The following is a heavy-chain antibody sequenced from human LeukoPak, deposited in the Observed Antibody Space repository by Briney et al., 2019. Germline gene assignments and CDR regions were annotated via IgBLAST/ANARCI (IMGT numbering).Heavy chain of an antibody. V-gene: IGHV1-18*01. CDR2: TSAYNGNT. Sequence: ASVKVSCKASGYTFTSYGISWVRQAPGQGLEWMGWTSAYNGNTNYAQKLQGRVTMTTDTSTSTAYMELRSLRSDDTAVYYCARTYSGSLRGAFDIWGQGTMVTVSS. CDR1: GYTFTSYG. CDR3: ARTYSGSLRGAFDI. D-gene: IGHD1-26*01. J-gene: IGHJ3*02.